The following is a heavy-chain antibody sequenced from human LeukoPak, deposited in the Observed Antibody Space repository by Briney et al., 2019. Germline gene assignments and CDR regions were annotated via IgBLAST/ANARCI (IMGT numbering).Heavy chain of an antibody. D-gene: IGHD2-2*01. CDR3: ARAGLRYCSSTSCYYFDY. J-gene: IGHJ4*02. CDR2: IYSGGST. V-gene: IGHV3-53*01. Sequence: GGSLRLSCAASGFTVSSNYMSWVRQAPGKGLEWVSVIYSGGSTYYADSVKGRFTISRDNSKNTLYLQMNSLRAEDTAVYYCARAGLRYCSSTSCYYFDYWGQGTLVTVSS. CDR1: GFTVSSNY.